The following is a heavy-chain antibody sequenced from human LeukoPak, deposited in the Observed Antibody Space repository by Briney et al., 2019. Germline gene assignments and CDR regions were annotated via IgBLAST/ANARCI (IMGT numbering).Heavy chain of an antibody. D-gene: IGHD3-22*01. V-gene: IGHV1-2*02. Sequence: ASVKVSCKASGYTFSGYYMHWVRQAPGQGLEWMGWINPNTGRTNYAQNFQGRVTMTSDTSISTAYMELNSLRSDDTAVYYCARGTYFYSSGYSGVRLFDYWGQGTLLTVSS. CDR3: ARGTYFYSSGYSGVRLFDY. CDR1: GYTFSGYY. CDR2: INPNTGRT. J-gene: IGHJ4*02.